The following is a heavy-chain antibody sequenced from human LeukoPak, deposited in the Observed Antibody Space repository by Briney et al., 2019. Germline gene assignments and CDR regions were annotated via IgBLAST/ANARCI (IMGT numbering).Heavy chain of an antibody. V-gene: IGHV3-30-3*01. Sequence: GGSLRLSCAASGFTFSSYAMHWVRQAPGKGLEWVAVISYDGSNKYYADSVKGRFTISRDNSKNTLYLQMNSLRAEDTAVYYCARDPPTAGYYFDYWGQGTPVTVSS. CDR1: GFTFSSYA. J-gene: IGHJ4*02. D-gene: IGHD1-14*01. CDR3: ARDPPTAGYYFDY. CDR2: ISYDGSNK.